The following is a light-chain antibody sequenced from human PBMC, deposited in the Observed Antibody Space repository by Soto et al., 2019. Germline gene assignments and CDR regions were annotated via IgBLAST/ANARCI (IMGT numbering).Light chain of an antibody. V-gene: IGKV3-11*01. Sequence: EIILTQSPATLSLSPGERATLSCRASQSVSSYLALYQQKPGQSPRLLIYDASNRATGIPARFSGSGSETDFSLTISSLETEESAVYHCQRINWPITFGQGTRLEIK. CDR3: QRINWPIT. J-gene: IGKJ5*01. CDR1: QSVSSY. CDR2: DAS.